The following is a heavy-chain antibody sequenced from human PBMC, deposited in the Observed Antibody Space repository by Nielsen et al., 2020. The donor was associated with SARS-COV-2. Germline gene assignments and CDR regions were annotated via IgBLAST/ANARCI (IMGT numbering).Heavy chain of an antibody. V-gene: IGHV7-4-1*02. D-gene: IGHD2/OR15-2a*01. CDR1: GYTFTSYA. CDR2: FNTNTGNP. Sequence: ASVKVSCKASGYTFTSYAMNWVRQAPGQGLEWMGWFNTNTGNPTYAQGFTGRFVFSLDTSVSTAYLQISSLKAEDTAVYYCARRVVRRYYGDGSGFDPWGQGTLVTVSS. CDR3: ARRVVRRYYGDGSGFDP. J-gene: IGHJ5*02.